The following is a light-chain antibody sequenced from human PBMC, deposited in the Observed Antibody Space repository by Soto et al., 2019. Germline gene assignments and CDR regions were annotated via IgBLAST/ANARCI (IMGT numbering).Light chain of an antibody. CDR2: DVS. CDR3: SSYTSSSTLL. J-gene: IGLJ1*01. Sequence: QSALTHPASVSGSPGQSITISCTGTSSDVGGYNYVSWYQQHPGKAPKLMIYDVSNRPSGVSNRFSGSKSGNTASLTISGLQAEDEADYYCSSYTSSSTLLFGTGTKLTVL. CDR1: SSDVGGYNY. V-gene: IGLV2-14*01.